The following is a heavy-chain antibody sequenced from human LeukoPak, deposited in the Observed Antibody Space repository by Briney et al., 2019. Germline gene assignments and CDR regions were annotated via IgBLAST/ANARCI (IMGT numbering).Heavy chain of an antibody. CDR1: GFIFSSYA. CDR3: AKEITLTTAYFDY. V-gene: IGHV3-23*01. CDR2: ISDSGDQT. Sequence: GGSLRLSCAASGFIFSSYAMSWVRQAPGKGLEWVSGISDSGDQTYYADSVRARFTISRDNSKNTLYLQVNSLRAEDTALYYCAKEITLTTAYFDYWGQGTLVTVSS. J-gene: IGHJ4*02. D-gene: IGHD4-17*01.